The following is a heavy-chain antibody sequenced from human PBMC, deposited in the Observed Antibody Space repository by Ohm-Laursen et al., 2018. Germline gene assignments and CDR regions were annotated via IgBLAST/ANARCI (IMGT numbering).Heavy chain of an antibody. Sequence: SETLSLTCTVSGGSISSYYWSWIRQPPGKGLEWIGYIYYSGSTNYNPSLKNRVTISVDTSKNQFSLKLSSVTAADTAVYYCARGFSGWWGRIDYWGQGILVTVSS. V-gene: IGHV4-59*12. CDR3: ARGFSGWWGRIDY. CDR1: GGSISSYY. CDR2: IYYSGST. D-gene: IGHD6-19*01. J-gene: IGHJ4*02.